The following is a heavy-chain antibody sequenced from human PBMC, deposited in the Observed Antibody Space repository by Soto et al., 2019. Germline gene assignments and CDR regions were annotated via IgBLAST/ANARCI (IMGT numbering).Heavy chain of an antibody. J-gene: IGHJ4*02. V-gene: IGHV3-23*01. Sequence: EVHLLESGGGLVQPGGSLRLSCAASGFTFSSYAMSWVRQAPGKGLEWVSAISGSGGSTYYADSVKGRFTISRDNSKITVYLQMNSLRAEDTAVYYCAKGGRAEAAYYFDYWGEGTLVTVSS. CDR3: AKGGRAEAAYYFDY. CDR1: GFTFSSYA. CDR2: ISGSGGST. D-gene: IGHD6-13*01.